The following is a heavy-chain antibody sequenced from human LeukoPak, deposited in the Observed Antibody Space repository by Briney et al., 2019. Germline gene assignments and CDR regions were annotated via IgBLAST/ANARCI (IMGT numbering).Heavy chain of an antibody. CDR1: GYTFTGYY. V-gene: IGHV1-2*02. Sequence: ASVKVSCKASGYTFTGYYLHWVRLAPGQGLDWMGWINPKSGDANYAQKFQGRVTMTRDTSISTAYMELSRLRSDDTAVYYCARIAARLNQNFDYWGQGTLVTVSS. D-gene: IGHD6-6*01. CDR3: ARIAARLNQNFDY. J-gene: IGHJ4*02. CDR2: INPKSGDA.